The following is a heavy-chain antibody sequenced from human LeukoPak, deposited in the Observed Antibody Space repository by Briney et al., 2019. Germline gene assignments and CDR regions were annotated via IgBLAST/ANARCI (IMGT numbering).Heavy chain of an antibody. V-gene: IGHV4-31*03. J-gene: IGHJ4*02. CDR1: GGSISSGGYY. D-gene: IGHD3-22*01. CDR2: IYYSGST. CDR3: ARVVVVAVGDYFDY. Sequence: SETLSLTCTVSGGSISSGGYYWSWIRQHPGKGLEWIGYIYYSGSTYYNPSLKSRVTILVDTSKNQFSLKLSSVTAADTAVYYCARVVVVAVGDYFDYWGQGTLVTVSS.